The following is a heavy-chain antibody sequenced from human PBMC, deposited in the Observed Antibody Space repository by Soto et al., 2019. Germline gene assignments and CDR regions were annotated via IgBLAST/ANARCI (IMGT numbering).Heavy chain of an antibody. CDR3: MRTAISPYGCLIGPFDY. D-gene: IGHD3-16*02. V-gene: IGHV1-3*05. CDR2: INPDNGNT. Sequence: QVQLAQSGAEERKPGASVKVSCEATGYTFTAYAMHWVRQAPGQRLEWMGWINPDNGNTKYSQKFQGRLTITSDTSANTVYTPRKTLTSEYTAMYYCMRTAISPYGCLIGPFDYWGPGNLVTVSS. J-gene: IGHJ4*02. CDR1: GYTFTAYA.